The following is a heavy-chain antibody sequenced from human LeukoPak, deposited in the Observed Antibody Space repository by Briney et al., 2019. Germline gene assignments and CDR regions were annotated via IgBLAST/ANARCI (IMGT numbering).Heavy chain of an antibody. J-gene: IGHJ4*02. Sequence: PGGSLRLSCAASGSTFNGYSMNWVRQAPGKGLEWVSSISTSSSYIYYADSVKGRFTISRNNPKNSLYLQMNSLRAEDTAVYYCARNRGDPSYFDYWGQGTLVTVSS. V-gene: IGHV3-21*01. CDR2: ISTSSSYI. D-gene: IGHD4-17*01. CDR1: GSTFNGYS. CDR3: ARNRGDPSYFDY.